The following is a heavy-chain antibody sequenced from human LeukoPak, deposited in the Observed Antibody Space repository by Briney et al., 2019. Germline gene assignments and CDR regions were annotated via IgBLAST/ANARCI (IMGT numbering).Heavy chain of an antibody. CDR1: GGSISNY. Sequence: SETLSLTCTVSGGSISNYWSWIRQPPGKGLEWIGYIYYSGSTNYNPSLKSRVTISVDTSKNQFSLKLSSVTAADTAMYYCARTEVMGPVAGTRGYYYGMDLWGQGTTVTVSS. CDR2: IYYSGST. J-gene: IGHJ6*02. D-gene: IGHD6-19*01. V-gene: IGHV4-59*01. CDR3: ARTEVMGPVAGTRGYYYGMDL.